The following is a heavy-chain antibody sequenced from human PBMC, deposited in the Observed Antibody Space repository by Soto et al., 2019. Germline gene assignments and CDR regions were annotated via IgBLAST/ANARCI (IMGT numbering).Heavy chain of an antibody. CDR3: ARGGGSTKVDY. V-gene: IGHV4-31*02. D-gene: IGHD2-2*01. J-gene: IGHJ4*02. CDR1: GGSITSSGYY. Sequence: QVQLQESGPGLVKPSQTLSLTCTVSGGSITSSGYYWSWIRQHPGEGLEWIGFTYNSGSTSYNPSRKSRGTISVDTSSNQLSLNLKSVTAVDTAVYYCARGGGSTKVDYWGQGTLVTVSP. CDR2: TYNSGST.